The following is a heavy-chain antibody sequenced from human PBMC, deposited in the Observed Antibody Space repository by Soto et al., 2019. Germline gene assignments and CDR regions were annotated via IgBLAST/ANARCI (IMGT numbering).Heavy chain of an antibody. D-gene: IGHD6-19*01. CDR2: IYYSGST. J-gene: IGHJ6*03. CDR1: GGSISSSSYY. V-gene: IGHV4-39*01. CDR3: ARRRIAVTATGKDYYYYYMDV. Sequence: SETLSLTCTVSGGSISSSSYYWGWIRQPPGKGLEWIGSIYYSGSTYYNPSLKSRVTISGDTSKNQFSLKLSSVTAADTAVYYCARRRIAVTATGKDYYYYYMDVWGKGTTVTVSS.